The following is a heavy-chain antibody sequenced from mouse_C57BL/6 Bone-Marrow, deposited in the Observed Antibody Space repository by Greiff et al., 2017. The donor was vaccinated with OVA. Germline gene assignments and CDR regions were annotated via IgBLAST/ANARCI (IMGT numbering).Heavy chain of an antibody. Sequence: EVTLMESEGGLVQPGSSMKLSCTASGFTFSDYYMAWVRQVPETGLEWVANINYDGSSTYYLDSLKSRFIISRDNAKNILYLQMSSLKSEDTATYYCARDGTGFDYWGQGTTLTVSS. J-gene: IGHJ2*01. CDR2: INYDGSST. D-gene: IGHD4-1*01. CDR3: ARDGTGFDY. CDR1: GFTFSDYY. V-gene: IGHV5-16*01.